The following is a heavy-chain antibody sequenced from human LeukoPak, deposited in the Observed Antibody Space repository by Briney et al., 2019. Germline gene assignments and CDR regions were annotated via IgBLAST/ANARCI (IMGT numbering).Heavy chain of an antibody. J-gene: IGHJ5*02. CDR3: ARDIIIASSGGGDWFDP. D-gene: IGHD3-16*01. CDR1: GGSISSYY. V-gene: IGHV4-59*12. CDR2: IYYSGST. Sequence: TSETLSLTCTVSGGSISSYYWIWIRQPPGKGLEWIGYIYYSGSTNYNPSLKSRVIILVDTSKNQFYLKLRPVTAADTAVYYCARDIIIASSGGGDWFDPWGQGTLVTVSS.